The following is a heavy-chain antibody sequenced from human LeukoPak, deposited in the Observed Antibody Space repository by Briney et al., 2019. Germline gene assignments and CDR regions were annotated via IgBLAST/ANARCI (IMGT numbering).Heavy chain of an antibody. CDR2: INPNSGGT. V-gene: IGHV1-2*06. CDR3: ARVVLDYDFWSGYPY. D-gene: IGHD3-3*01. Sequence: ASVKVSCKASGYTFTGYYMHWVRQAPGQGLEWMGRINPNSGGTNYAQKFQGRVTMTRDTSISTAYMELSRLRSDDTAVYYCARVVLDYDFWSGYPYWGQGTLVTVSS. CDR1: GYTFTGYY. J-gene: IGHJ4*02.